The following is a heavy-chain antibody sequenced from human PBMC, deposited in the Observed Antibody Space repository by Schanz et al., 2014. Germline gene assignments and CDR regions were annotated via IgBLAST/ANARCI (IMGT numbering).Heavy chain of an antibody. V-gene: IGHV3-23*01. J-gene: IGHJ5*02. CDR2: LSGGGGGT. Sequence: EMQLLESGGGLAQPGGSLRLSCAASGFTLSNYAMSWVRQAPGKGLEWVSALSGGGGGTHYAGAVRGRFTITSDSSKNTLYLQMSSLRADDTAVYYCAKAADWPVTRFDPWGQGTLVTVSS. CDR1: GFTLSNYA. D-gene: IGHD3-9*01. CDR3: AKAADWPVTRFDP.